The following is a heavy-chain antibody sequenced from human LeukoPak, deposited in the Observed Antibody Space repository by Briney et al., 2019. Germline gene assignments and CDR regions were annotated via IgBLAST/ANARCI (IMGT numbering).Heavy chain of an antibody. J-gene: IGHJ4*02. CDR3: ARAAVPAAHDY. V-gene: IGHV3-48*03. D-gene: IGHD2-2*01. CDR2: ISSSGSTI. Sequence: GGSLRLSCAASGFTFSSYEMNWVRQAPGKGLEWVSYISSSGSTIYYADSVKGRFTISRDNAKNSLYLQMNSLRAEDTAVYYCARAAVPAAHDYWGQGTLVTVSS. CDR1: GFTFSSYE.